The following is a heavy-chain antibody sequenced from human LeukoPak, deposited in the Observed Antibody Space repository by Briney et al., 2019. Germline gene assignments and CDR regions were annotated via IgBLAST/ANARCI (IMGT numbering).Heavy chain of an antibody. D-gene: IGHD6-6*01. Sequence: PGGSLRLSCAAAGFTFSSYSMNWVRQAPGKGLEWVSSISSSSSYIYYADSVEGRFTISRDNAKNSLYLQTNSLRAEDTAVYYCARGAARPGSGFDYWGQGTLVTVSS. CDR3: ARGAARPGSGFDY. J-gene: IGHJ4*02. CDR1: GFTFSSYS. CDR2: ISSSSSYI. V-gene: IGHV3-21*01.